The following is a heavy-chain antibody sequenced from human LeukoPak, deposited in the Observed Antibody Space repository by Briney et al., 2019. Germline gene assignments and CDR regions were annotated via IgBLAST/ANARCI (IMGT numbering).Heavy chain of an antibody. CDR2: ISYDGSNK. Sequence: GGSLRLSCAASGFTFSSYAMHWVRQAPGKGLEWVAVISYDGSNKYYADSVKGRFTISRDNPKNTLYLQMNSLRAEDTAVYYCAKDMVRGIGGYFDYWGQGTLVTVSS. CDR3: AKDMVRGIGGYFDY. CDR1: GFTFSSYA. V-gene: IGHV3-30*04. D-gene: IGHD3-10*01. J-gene: IGHJ4*02.